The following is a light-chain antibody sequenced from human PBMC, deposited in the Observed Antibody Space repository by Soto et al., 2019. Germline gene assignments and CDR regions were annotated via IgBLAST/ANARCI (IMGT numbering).Light chain of an antibody. V-gene: IGKV1-27*01. Sequence: DILMTQSPSTLSASVGDRVTITCRASQGIRNYLAWYQQQPRKVPKLLIYAASTLQSGVPSRFGGSGCGAVYSLIISSQPHDDAATYYCQLCDNYWTFGGGTKVDIK. CDR3: QLCDNYWT. CDR1: QGIRNY. J-gene: IGKJ4*02. CDR2: AAS.